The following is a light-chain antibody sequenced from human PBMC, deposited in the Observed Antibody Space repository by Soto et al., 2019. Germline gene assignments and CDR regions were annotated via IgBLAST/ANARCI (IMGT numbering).Light chain of an antibody. CDR3: QPYGSSPPYT. CDR1: QSVSNNY. J-gene: IGKJ2*01. Sequence: EVVLTQSPGTLSLSPGERASLSCRASQSVSNNYLAWYQQKPGQSPKLLTFGSSDRATGIPDRFSGSGSGTDFTLTISRLEPEDFAVYYCQPYGSSPPYTFGQGTKLEIK. CDR2: GSS. V-gene: IGKV3-20*01.